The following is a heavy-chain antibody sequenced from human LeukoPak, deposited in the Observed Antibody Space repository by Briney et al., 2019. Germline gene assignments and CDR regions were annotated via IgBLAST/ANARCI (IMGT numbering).Heavy chain of an antibody. Sequence: AGGSLKLSRAASGFTFSGSAMHSVRQASGNGLEWVGRIRSKANSYATAYAASVKGKFTISRDDSKSTAYLQMNSLKTEDTAVYYCTSLAYSSSSGLDYWGQGTLVTVSS. CDR2: IRSKANSYAT. J-gene: IGHJ4*02. CDR1: GFTFSGSA. CDR3: TSLAYSSSSGLDY. V-gene: IGHV3-73*01. D-gene: IGHD6-6*01.